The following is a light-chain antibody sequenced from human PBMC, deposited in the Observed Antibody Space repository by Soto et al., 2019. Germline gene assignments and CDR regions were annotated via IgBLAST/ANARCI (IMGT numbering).Light chain of an antibody. J-gene: IGKJ5*01. CDR2: DAS. Sequence: DIQMTQSPSPRHASVRDRVTITYQASQNINNYLNWYQQKPGRAPKLLIYDASNLEAGVPSRFRGSGSGTDFTFTISRLQPDDIATYYRQQYENLPTFGQGTRLEIK. CDR1: QNINNY. CDR3: QQYENLPT. V-gene: IGKV1-33*01.